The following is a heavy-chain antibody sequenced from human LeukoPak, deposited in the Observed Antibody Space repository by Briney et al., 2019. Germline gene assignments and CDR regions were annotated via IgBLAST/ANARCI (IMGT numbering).Heavy chain of an antibody. CDR2: MNPNSGNT. CDR1: GYTFTSYD. D-gene: IGHD2-2*01. V-gene: IGHV1-8*01. CDR3: ARGPALYCSSTSCYAGSAFDP. J-gene: IGHJ5*02. Sequence: VASVKVSCKASGYTFTSYDINWARQATGQGLEWMGWMNPNSGNTGYAQKFQGRVTMTRNTSISTAYMELSSLRSEDTAVYYCARGPALYCSSTSCYAGSAFDPWGQGTLVIVSP.